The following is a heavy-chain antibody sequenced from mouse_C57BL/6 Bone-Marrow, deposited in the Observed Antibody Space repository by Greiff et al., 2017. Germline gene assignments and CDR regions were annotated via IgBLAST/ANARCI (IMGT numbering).Heavy chain of an antibody. CDR3: ARDYYGSSYAMDY. Sequence: EVMLVESGPVLVKPGPSVKISCKASGFTFTDYYMHWVKQSHGKSLEWIGLVYPYNGGTSYNQKFKGKATLTVDTSSSTAYMELNSLTSEDSAVYYCARDYYGSSYAMDYWGQGTSVTVSS. D-gene: IGHD1-1*01. CDR1: GFTFTDYY. J-gene: IGHJ4*01. CDR2: VYPYNGGT. V-gene: IGHV1-36*01.